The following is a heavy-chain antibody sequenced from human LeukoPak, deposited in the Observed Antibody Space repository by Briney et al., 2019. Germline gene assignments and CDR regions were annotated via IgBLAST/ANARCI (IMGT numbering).Heavy chain of an antibody. CDR1: GFTFSSYG. D-gene: IGHD3-10*01. J-gene: IGHJ6*03. Sequence: QAGGTLRLSCAASGFTFSSYGMSWVRQAPGKGLDWVSGISGSGGRTYYADSVKGRFTISRDNSKNTLYLQMSSLRAEDTAVYYCAKAGRGGAITMVRGVKGDYYYMDVWGKGTTVTISS. V-gene: IGHV3-23*01. CDR3: AKAGRGGAITMVRGVKGDYYYMDV. CDR2: ISGSGGRT.